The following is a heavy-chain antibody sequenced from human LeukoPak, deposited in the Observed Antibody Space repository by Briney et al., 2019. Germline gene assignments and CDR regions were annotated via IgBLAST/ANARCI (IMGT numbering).Heavy chain of an antibody. V-gene: IGHV3-7*01. CDR3: VRDVYGGNFDY. CDR2: INQDGIKK. J-gene: IGHJ4*02. Sequence: GGSLRLSCAASGFTFNNYWMSWVRQAPGKGLEWVANINQDGIKKNYVDSVKGRFTISRDIVRNSLYLQMDSLSAEDTAVYYCVRDVYGGNFDYWGQGTLVTVSS. D-gene: IGHD4-23*01. CDR1: GFTFNNYW.